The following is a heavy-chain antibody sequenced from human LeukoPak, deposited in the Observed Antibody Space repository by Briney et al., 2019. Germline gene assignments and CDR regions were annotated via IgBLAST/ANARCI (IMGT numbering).Heavy chain of an antibody. Sequence: GRSLRLSCAASGFTLSSYAMHWVRQTPGKGLECVVVISYDGSNKYYADSVKGRFTISRDNSKNTLYLQMNSLRAEDTAVYYCARGDYYDSSGYLDYWGQGTLVTVSS. J-gene: IGHJ4*02. D-gene: IGHD3-22*01. CDR3: ARGDYYDSSGYLDY. V-gene: IGHV3-30*04. CDR1: GFTLSSYA. CDR2: ISYDGSNK.